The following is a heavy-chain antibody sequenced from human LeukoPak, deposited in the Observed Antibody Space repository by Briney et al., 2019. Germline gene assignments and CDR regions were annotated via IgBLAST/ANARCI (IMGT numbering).Heavy chain of an antibody. CDR3: AKGHRNYYDSTTDY. J-gene: IGHJ4*02. CDR2: ISGSGGST. CDR1: GFTSTIYA. D-gene: IGHD3-22*01. Sequence: GGSLRLSCAPSGFTSTIYATSWVRRAPGKGLEWVSAISGSGGSTYYADSVKGRFTISRDNSKNTLYLQMNSLRAEDTAVYYCAKGHRNYYDSTTDYWGQGTLVTVSS. V-gene: IGHV3-23*01.